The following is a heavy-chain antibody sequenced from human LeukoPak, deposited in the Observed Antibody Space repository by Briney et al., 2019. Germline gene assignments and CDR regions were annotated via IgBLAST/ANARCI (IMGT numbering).Heavy chain of an antibody. J-gene: IGHJ4*02. CDR3: ARVHFVAATPPLDF. CDR2: ISSDGSNR. Sequence: GGSLRLSCEVSGFNLNTYNMYWVRQAPGKGLEWVSIISSDGSNRNYADSVKGRFTISRDNSRNTVYLDMNSLRVDDTAVYYCARVHFVAATPPLDFWGQGTLLTVSS. V-gene: IGHV3-30-3*01. CDR1: GFNLNTYN. D-gene: IGHD2-15*01.